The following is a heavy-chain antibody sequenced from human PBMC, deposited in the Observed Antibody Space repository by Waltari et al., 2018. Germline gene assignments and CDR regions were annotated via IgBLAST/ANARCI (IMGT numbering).Heavy chain of an antibody. D-gene: IGHD1-7*01. CDR3: ARHFWNYRFGWFDP. CDR1: GYSISSGYY. Sequence: QVQLQESGPGLVTPSETLSPTCAVSGYSISSGYYCGWHRPPPGKGLELIGSIHHSGRTYYNPSLKSRVTISVDTSKNQFSLKLSSVTAADTAVYYCARHFWNYRFGWFDPWGQGTLVTVSS. V-gene: IGHV4-38-2*01. J-gene: IGHJ5*02. CDR2: IHHSGRT.